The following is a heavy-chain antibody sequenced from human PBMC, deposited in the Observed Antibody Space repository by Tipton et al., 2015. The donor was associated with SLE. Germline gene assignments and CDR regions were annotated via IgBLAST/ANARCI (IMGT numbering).Heavy chain of an antibody. CDR1: GFTFSNAW. J-gene: IGHJ4*02. D-gene: IGHD3-16*02. V-gene: IGHV3-15*01. CDR3: TTGQVSEQGSYPPSSPHDY. Sequence: SLRLSCAASGFTFSNAWMSWVRQAPGKGLEWVGRIKSKTDGGTTDYAAPVKGRFTISRDDSKNTLYLQMNSLKTEDTAVYYCTTGQVSEQGSYPPSSPHDYWGQGTLVTVS. CDR2: IKSKTDGGTT.